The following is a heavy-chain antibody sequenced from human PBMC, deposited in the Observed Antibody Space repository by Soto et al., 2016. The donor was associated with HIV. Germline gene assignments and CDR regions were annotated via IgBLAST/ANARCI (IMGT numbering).Heavy chain of an antibody. V-gene: IGHV3-23*01. J-gene: IGHJ4*02. Sequence: EVQLLESGGGLVQPGGSLRLSCAASGFSFSTYAMSWVRQAPGKGLEWVASISGSGSSTYYADSVKGRFTISRDNSKNTLYLQMNSLRAEDTAVYYCTKDLPGRPVGARGRDYFDYWGQGTLGPPSP. CDR2: ISGSGSST. CDR1: GFSFSTYA. D-gene: IGHD1-26*01. CDR3: TKDLPGRPVGARGRDYFDY.